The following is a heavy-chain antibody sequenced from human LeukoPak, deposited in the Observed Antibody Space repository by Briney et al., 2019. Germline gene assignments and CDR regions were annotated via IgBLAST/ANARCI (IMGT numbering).Heavy chain of an antibody. J-gene: IGHJ4*02. D-gene: IGHD6-6*01. Sequence: SETLSLTCTVSGGSISSGNYYWSWIRQPAGKGLEWIGRIYTSGSTNYNPSLRSRVTISVDTSKNQFSLKLSSVTAADTAVYYCARNIPARPQDYWGQGTLVTVSS. CDR2: IYTSGST. CDR1: GGSISSGNYY. CDR3: ARNIPARPQDY. V-gene: IGHV4-61*02.